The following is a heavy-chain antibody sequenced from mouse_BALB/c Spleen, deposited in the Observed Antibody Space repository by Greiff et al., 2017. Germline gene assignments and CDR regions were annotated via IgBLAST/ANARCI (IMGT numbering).Heavy chain of an antibody. J-gene: IGHJ4*01. D-gene: IGHD1-1*01. CDR1: GFTFSSYA. Sequence: EVQGVESGGGLVKPGGSLKLSCAASGFTFSSYAMSWVRQSPEKRLEWVAEISSGGSYTYYPDTVTGRFTISRDNAKNTLYLEMSSLRSEDTAMYYCARSTTVVEDYAMDYWGQGTSVTVSS. CDR3: ARSTTVVEDYAMDY. V-gene: IGHV5-9-4*01. CDR2: ISSGGSYT.